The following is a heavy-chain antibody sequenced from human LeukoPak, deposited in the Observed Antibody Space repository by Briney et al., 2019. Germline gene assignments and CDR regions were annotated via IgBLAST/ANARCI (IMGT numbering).Heavy chain of an antibody. D-gene: IGHD2-2*01. Sequence: SETLSLTCAVYGGSFSGYYWSWIRQPPGKGLEWIGEINHSGSTNYNPSLKSRVTISVDTSKNQFSLKLSSVTAADTAVYYCARRLGYCSSTSCYQFGYRGQGTLVTLSS. CDR3: ARRLGYCSSTSCYQFGY. CDR2: INHSGST. CDR1: GGSFSGYY. V-gene: IGHV4-34*01. J-gene: IGHJ4*02.